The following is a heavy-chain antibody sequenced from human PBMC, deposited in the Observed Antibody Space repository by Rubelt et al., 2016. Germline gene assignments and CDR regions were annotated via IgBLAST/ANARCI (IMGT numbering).Heavy chain of an antibody. CDR2: ISSSNNI. J-gene: IGHJ4*02. D-gene: IGHD6-6*01. Sequence: EVQLVESGGGLVQPGGSLRLSCAASGFTFSSYSMNWVRQAPGKGLEWVSYISSSNNIYYADSVKGRFTISRDNAKNSLYLQMNSLRDEDTAVYYCARETKESIDYWGQGTLVTVSS. CDR3: ARETKESIDY. CDR1: GFTFSSYS. V-gene: IGHV3-48*02.